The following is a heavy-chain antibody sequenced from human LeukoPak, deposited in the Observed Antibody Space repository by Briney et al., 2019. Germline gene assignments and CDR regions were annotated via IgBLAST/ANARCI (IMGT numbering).Heavy chain of an antibody. V-gene: IGHV4-59*01. CDR2: IYYSGNT. Sequence: PSETLSLTCTVSGGSISGYYWSWIRQSPVKGLEWIGYIYYSGNTNYNPSLKSRVTISVDTSKNQFSLKLSSVTAADTAVYYCARESEIRFLEWLFVFDYWGQGTLVTVSS. D-gene: IGHD3-3*01. CDR1: GGSISGYY. J-gene: IGHJ4*02. CDR3: ARESEIRFLEWLFVFDY.